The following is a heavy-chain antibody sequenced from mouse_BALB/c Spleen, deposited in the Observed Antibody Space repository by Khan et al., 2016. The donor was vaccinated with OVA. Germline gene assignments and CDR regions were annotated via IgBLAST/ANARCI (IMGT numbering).Heavy chain of an antibody. J-gene: IGHJ4*01. D-gene: IGHD2-4*01. V-gene: IGHV2-9*02. CDR1: GFSSTNYG. Sequence: QVQLKESGPGLVAPSQSLSITCTVSGFSSTNYGVNWVRQPPGKGLEWLGVIWAGGSTTYNSALMSRLSISKDKSKSQVFLRMNSLQTDDTAVYYCATIFYDKRYYAMDYWGQGTSVTVSS. CDR2: IWAGGST. CDR3: ATIFYDKRYYAMDY.